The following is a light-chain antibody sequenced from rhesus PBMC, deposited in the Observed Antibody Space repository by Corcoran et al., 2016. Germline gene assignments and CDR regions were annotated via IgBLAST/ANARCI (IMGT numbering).Light chain of an antibody. V-gene: IGKV2-104*02. Sequence: DIVMTQTPLSLPVTPGEPASISCRSSQSLLDSEDGNTYLDWYLPKTGQSPQLLIYEGFNRAAGVPDMGSGRGSDTEFTLKIRRVEAEDVWVYYCMQGSEFPRTFGQGTKVEIK. J-gene: IGKJ1*01. CDR2: EGF. CDR1: QSLLDSEDGNTY. CDR3: MQGSEFPRT.